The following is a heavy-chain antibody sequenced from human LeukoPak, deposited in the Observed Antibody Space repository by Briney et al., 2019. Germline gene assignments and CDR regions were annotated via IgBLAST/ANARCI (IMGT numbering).Heavy chain of an antibody. V-gene: IGHV3-21*01. D-gene: IGHD1-26*01. CDR2: ISSSSNYI. CDR1: GFTFSTYN. Sequence: GGSLRLSCAASGFTFSTYNMNWVRQAPGKGLEWALSISSSSNYIYYADSVKGRFTISRDNAKNSLYLQMNSLRAEDTDVYYCARDVGASAPDALDIWGQGTMVTVSS. CDR3: ARDVGASAPDALDI. J-gene: IGHJ3*02.